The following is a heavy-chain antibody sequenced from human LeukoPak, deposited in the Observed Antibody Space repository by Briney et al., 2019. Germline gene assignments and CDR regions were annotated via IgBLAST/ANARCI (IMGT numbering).Heavy chain of an antibody. J-gene: IGHJ4*02. D-gene: IGHD6-19*01. CDR3: ARDVGSGWFDY. CDR2: MSNSGRTI. CDR1: GFTISSFE. V-gene: IGHV3-48*03. Sequence: GGSLRLSCAASGFTISSFEMNWVRQAPGKGLEWVSYMSNSGRTIYYTDSVKGRFTISRDNAKNSLYLQMNSLRAEDTAVYYCARDVGSGWFDYWGQGTLVTVSS.